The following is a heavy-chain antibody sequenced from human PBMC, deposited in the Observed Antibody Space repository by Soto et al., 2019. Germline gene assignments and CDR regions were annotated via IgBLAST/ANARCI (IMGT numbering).Heavy chain of an antibody. Sequence: GGSLRLSCTASGFTFGDYAMSWVRQAPGEGLEWVGFIRSQVFGGTAEHAASVKGRFTISRDDSKGIAYLQMNSLKTEDTAAYFCTRAGCGGDCYLPRFYDYWGQGSLVTVSS. CDR2: IRSQVFGGTA. V-gene: IGHV3-49*04. D-gene: IGHD2-21*02. CDR3: TRAGCGGDCYLPRFYDY. CDR1: GFTFGDYA. J-gene: IGHJ4*02.